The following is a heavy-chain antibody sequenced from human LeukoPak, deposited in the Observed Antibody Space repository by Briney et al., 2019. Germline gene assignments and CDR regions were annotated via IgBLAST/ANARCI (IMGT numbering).Heavy chain of an antibody. D-gene: IGHD3-10*01. Sequence: SETLSLTCTVSGGSISTYYMTWIRQPPGKGLEWIGYIYYSGSTNYNPYLKSRVTISVDTSKNQFSLKLSSVTAADTAVYYCARPNGYYGSVSSPRMYFQHWGQGTLVTVSS. J-gene: IGHJ1*01. CDR2: IYYSGST. V-gene: IGHV4-59*01. CDR3: ARPNGYYGSVSSPRMYFQH. CDR1: GGSISTYY.